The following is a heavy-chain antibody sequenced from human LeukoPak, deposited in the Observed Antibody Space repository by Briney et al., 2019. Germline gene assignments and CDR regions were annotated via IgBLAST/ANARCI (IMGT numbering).Heavy chain of an antibody. CDR1: GFSFSDYY. J-gene: IGHJ2*01. V-gene: IGHV3-11*01. Sequence: PGGSLRLSCKASGFSFSDYYMSWIRQAPGKGLEWVSWVSFISSPGSTTYYADSVKGRFTISRDNAKNSLYLQMNSLSAGDTAVYYCARGGGYDSGYPRYFDLWGRGTLVTVSS. CDR3: ARGGGYDSGYPRYFDL. CDR2: ISSPGSTT. D-gene: IGHD3-9*01.